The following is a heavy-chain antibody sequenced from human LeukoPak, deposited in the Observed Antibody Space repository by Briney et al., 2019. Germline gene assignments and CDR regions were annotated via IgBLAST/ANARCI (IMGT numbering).Heavy chain of an antibody. J-gene: IGHJ4*02. CDR2: IIPIFGTA. CDR3: ARGEVPPHYFDS. Sequence: SVKVSCKASGGTFSNSVISWVRQAPGQGLEWMGGIIPIFGTANYAQRFQGRVTITADESTTTAYMEVSSLRSEDTAVYYCARGEVPPHYFDSWGQGTLVTVSS. CDR1: GGTFSNSV. V-gene: IGHV1-69*13.